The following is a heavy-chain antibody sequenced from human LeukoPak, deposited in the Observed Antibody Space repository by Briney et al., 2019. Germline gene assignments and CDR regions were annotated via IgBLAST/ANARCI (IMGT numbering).Heavy chain of an antibody. D-gene: IGHD3-9*01. CDR1: GGSISSSNW. Sequence: SGTLSLTCAVSGGSISSSNWWSWVRQPPGKGLEWIGEIYHSGSTNYNPSLKSRVTISVDTSKNQFSLKLSSVTAADTAVYYCAGRLRYFEGDYFDYWGQGTLVTVSS. CDR2: IYHSGST. V-gene: IGHV4-4*02. J-gene: IGHJ4*02. CDR3: AGRLRYFEGDYFDY.